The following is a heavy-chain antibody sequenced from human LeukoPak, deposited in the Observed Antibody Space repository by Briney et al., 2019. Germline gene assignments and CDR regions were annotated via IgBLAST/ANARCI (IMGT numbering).Heavy chain of an antibody. D-gene: IGHD3-10*01. Sequence: ETLSLTCTVSGGSISSYYWSWVRQAPGKGLEWVSVISGSGGSTFYADSVKGRFTISRDNSKNTLYLLMNSLRAEDTALYYCAKAPYGSGRGWFDPWGQGTLVTVSS. CDR3: AKAPYGSGRGWFDP. V-gene: IGHV3-23*01. CDR2: ISGSGGST. CDR1: GGSISSYY. J-gene: IGHJ5*02.